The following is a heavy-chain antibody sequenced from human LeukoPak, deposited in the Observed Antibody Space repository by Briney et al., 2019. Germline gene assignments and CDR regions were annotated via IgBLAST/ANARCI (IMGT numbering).Heavy chain of an antibody. Sequence: GGSLRLSCAASGFTFSSYGMHWVRQAPGKGLEWVAVISYDGSNKYYADSVKGRFTISRDNPKNTLYLQMNSLRAEDTAVYYCAKGELYYYGSGSYRLDYWGQGTLVTVSS. V-gene: IGHV3-30*18. J-gene: IGHJ4*02. D-gene: IGHD3-10*01. CDR3: AKGELYYYGSGSYRLDY. CDR1: GFTFSSYG. CDR2: ISYDGSNK.